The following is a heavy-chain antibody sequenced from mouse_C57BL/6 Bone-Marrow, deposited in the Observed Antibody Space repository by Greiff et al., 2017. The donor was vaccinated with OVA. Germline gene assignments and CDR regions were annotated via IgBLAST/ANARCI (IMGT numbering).Heavy chain of an antibody. J-gene: IGHJ4*01. CDR3: ARRSNFIYYYAMDY. CDR1: GYTFTSYW. CDR2: IYPGSGST. D-gene: IGHD1-1*01. V-gene: IGHV1-55*01. Sequence: QVQLQQPGAELVKPGASVKLSCKASGYTFTSYWITWVKQRPGQGLEWIGDIYPGSGSTYYNEKFKSKATLPVDTASSTAYMQLSSLTSEDSAVYYCARRSNFIYYYAMDYWGQGTSVTVAS.